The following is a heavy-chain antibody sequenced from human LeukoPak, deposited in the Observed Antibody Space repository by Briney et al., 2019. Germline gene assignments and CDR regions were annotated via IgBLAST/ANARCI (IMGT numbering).Heavy chain of an antibody. J-gene: IGHJ4*02. Sequence: ASVKVSCKASGYTFTSYYMHWVRQAPGQGLEWMGIIDPSGGSTSYAQKFQGRVTMTRDTSTSTVYMELSSLRSEDTAVYYCASPGEKDYYFDYWGQGTLVTVSS. CDR3: ASPGEKDYYFDY. D-gene: IGHD3-16*01. CDR1: GYTFTSYY. V-gene: IGHV1-46*01. CDR2: IDPSGGST.